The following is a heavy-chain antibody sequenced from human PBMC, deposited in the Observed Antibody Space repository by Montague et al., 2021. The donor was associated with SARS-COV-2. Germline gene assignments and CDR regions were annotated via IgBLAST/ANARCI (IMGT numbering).Heavy chain of an antibody. D-gene: IGHD2-15*01. Sequence: SETLSLTCTVSGGSVSSSGFYWGWIRQLPGKGLEWIGSIYFSGSSYYNPSLKSRVSISVDTSKNQFSLRLSSVTSADTAVYYCARHRRGGWVVAAQNWFDPWGQGTLVTVSS. CDR3: ARHRRGGWVVAAQNWFDP. CDR1: GGSVSSSGFY. CDR2: IYFSGSS. V-gene: IGHV4-39*01. J-gene: IGHJ5*02.